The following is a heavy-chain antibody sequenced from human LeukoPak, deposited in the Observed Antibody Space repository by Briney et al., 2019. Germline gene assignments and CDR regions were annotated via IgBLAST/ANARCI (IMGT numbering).Heavy chain of an antibody. Sequence: ASVKVSFKASGYTFTSYGISWVRQAPGQGLEWMGWISAYNGNTNYAQKLQGRVTMTTDTSTSTAYMELRSLRSDDTAVYYCARDILLWFGESKTPFDIWGQGTMVTVSS. CDR2: ISAYNGNT. CDR1: GYTFTSYG. V-gene: IGHV1-18*01. J-gene: IGHJ3*02. CDR3: ARDILLWFGESKTPFDI. D-gene: IGHD3-10*01.